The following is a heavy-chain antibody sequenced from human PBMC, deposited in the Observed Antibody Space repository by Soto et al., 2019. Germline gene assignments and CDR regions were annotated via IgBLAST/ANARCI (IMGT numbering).Heavy chain of an antibody. J-gene: IGHJ4*02. V-gene: IGHV4-39*01. CDR3: AKHLGESYFDC. Sequence: QLQLQESGPGLVKPSETLSLTCTVSGDSISSSTYFWGWVRQPPGKGLEWIGSIYYSGSTYYNPSLKIXXTXSXXTSKHHFSLKLSSVTAADTAVYYCAKHLGESYFDCWGQGTLVTVSS. CDR2: IYYSGST. CDR1: GDSISSSTYF.